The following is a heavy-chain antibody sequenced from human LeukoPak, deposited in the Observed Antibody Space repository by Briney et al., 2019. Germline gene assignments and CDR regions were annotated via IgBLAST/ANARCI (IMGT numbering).Heavy chain of an antibody. D-gene: IGHD3-9*01. CDR1: GFTCSDYY. Sequence: GGSLRLSCAASGFTCSDYYMSWIRQAPGKGLEWVSYISSSGSTIYYADSVKGRFTISRDNAKNSLYLQMNSLKAEDTDEYYCATLRYFDSSYYGMDVWGQGTTVTVSS. CDR2: ISSSGSTI. CDR3: ATLRYFDSSYYGMDV. J-gene: IGHJ6*02. V-gene: IGHV3-11*01.